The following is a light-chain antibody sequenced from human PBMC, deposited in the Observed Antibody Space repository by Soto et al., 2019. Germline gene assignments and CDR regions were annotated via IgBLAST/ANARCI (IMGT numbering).Light chain of an antibody. J-gene: IGLJ3*02. Sequence: QSALTQPASVSGSPGQSITISCTGNSTDVGAYNYVSWYQQHPGKAPKLMIFEVSNRPSGVPDRFSGSKSGNTASLTISGLQAEDEADYYCSSFTTASTWVFGGGTKLTVL. V-gene: IGLV2-14*01. CDR1: STDVGAYNY. CDR2: EVS. CDR3: SSFTTASTWV.